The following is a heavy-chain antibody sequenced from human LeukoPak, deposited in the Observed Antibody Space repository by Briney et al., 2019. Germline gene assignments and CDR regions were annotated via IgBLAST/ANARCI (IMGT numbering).Heavy chain of an antibody. D-gene: IGHD3-10*01. J-gene: IGHJ3*02. CDR1: GFTFSSYS. Sequence: GGSLRLSCAASGFTFSSYSMNWVRQAPGKGLEWVSYISSSSSTIYYADSVKGRFTISRDNAKNSLYLQMNSLRAEDTAVYYCATCITMVRGALAFDIWGQGTMVTVSS. CDR2: ISSSSSTI. V-gene: IGHV3-48*04. CDR3: ATCITMVRGALAFDI.